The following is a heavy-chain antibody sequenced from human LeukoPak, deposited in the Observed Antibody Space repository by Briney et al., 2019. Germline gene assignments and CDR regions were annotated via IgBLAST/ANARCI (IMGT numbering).Heavy chain of an antibody. CDR3: AKDRWYSSSSHAFDI. D-gene: IGHD6-6*01. Sequence: AGSLRLSCAASGFSFSSNAMCWVRKAPGQGMEWDSDISGSGGSTYYADSVKGRFTISRDNSKNTLYLQMNILRAEDTAVYFCAKDRWYSSSSHAFDIWGQGTMVTVSS. CDR1: GFSFSSNA. CDR2: ISGSGGST. V-gene: IGHV3-23*01. J-gene: IGHJ3*02.